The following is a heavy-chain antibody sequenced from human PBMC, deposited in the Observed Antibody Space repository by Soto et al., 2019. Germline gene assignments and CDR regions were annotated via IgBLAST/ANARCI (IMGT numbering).Heavy chain of an antibody. J-gene: IGHJ4*02. V-gene: IGHV1-18*01. D-gene: IGHD1-26*01. CDR1: VYTFTSYG. Sequence: ATVKVSCKASVYTFTSYGISWVRQAPGQGLEWMGCISADNGNINYAQKLQGRVTMTTDTSTSTAYIALRSLRTDDPAPYYCARESWWELRIFDYWGQGPMVTVSS. CDR3: ARESWWELRIFDY. CDR2: ISADNGNI.